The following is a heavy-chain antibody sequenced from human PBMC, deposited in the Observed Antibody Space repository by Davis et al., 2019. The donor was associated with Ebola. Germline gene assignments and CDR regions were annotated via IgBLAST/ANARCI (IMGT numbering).Heavy chain of an antibody. D-gene: IGHD3-10*01. CDR1: GFTFSSYA. Sequence: GSLRLSCAASGFTFSSYAMSWIRQPPGKGLEWIGYIYYSGSTNYNPSLKSRVTISVDTSKNQFSLKLSSVTAADTAVYYCARGPYGSGSYWGQGTLVTVSS. V-gene: IGHV4-59*12. J-gene: IGHJ4*02. CDR3: ARGPYGSGSY. CDR2: IYYSGST.